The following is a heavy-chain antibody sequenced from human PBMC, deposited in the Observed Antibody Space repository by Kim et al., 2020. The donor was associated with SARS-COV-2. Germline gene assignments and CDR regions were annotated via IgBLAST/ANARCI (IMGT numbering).Heavy chain of an antibody. CDR2: T. V-gene: IGHV4-30-2*01. Sequence: TYYNPSLKSRVTISVDRSKNQFSLKLSSVTAADTAVYYCASGNYGDRYDYWGQGTLVTVSS. J-gene: IGHJ4*02. CDR3: ASGNYGDRYDY. D-gene: IGHD4-17*01.